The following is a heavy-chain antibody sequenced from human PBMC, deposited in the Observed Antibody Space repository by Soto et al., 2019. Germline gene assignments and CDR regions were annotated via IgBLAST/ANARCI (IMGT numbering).Heavy chain of an antibody. CDR2: IHYNGRT. CDR1: GASVTDYY. D-gene: IGHD6-19*01. V-gene: IGHV4-59*02. Sequence: PSETLSLTCSVSGASVTDYYWTWIRLTPKRELQWIGFIHYNGRTDSSPSLKSRVTISLDTSKNHVSLILNSVNVADTAVYYCVGGTGWLMTDWGQGTLVTVSS. CDR3: VGGTGWLMTD. J-gene: IGHJ4*02.